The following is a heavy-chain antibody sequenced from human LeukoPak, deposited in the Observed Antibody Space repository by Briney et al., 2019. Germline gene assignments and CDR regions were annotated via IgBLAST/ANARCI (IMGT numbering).Heavy chain of an antibody. CDR2: ISAYNGNT. D-gene: IGHD3-9*01. Sequence: GASVKVSCKASGYTFTSYGISWVRQAPGQGLEWMGWISAYNGNTNYAQKLQGRVTMTTDTSTSTAYMELRSLRSDDTAVYYCASSPTYDILTGYYPYWGQGTLVTVSS. CDR3: ASSPTYDILTGYYPY. V-gene: IGHV1-18*01. CDR1: GYTFTSYG. J-gene: IGHJ4*02.